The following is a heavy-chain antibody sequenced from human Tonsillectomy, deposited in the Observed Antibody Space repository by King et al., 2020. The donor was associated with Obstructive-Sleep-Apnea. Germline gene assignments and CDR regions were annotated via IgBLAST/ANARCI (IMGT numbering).Heavy chain of an antibody. J-gene: IGHJ4*02. V-gene: IGHV5-51*01. CDR3: ARQWMIEQQLVLGY. Sequence: QLVQSGAEGKKAGESLKISCKGSGYSFTSYWIGWVRQMPGKGLEWMGIIYPGDSETRYSPPFQGQVTISADKSISTAYLQWSSLKASDTAMYYCARQWMIEQQLVLGYWGQGTLVSVSS. CDR1: GYSFTSYW. D-gene: IGHD6-13*01. CDR2: IYPGDSET.